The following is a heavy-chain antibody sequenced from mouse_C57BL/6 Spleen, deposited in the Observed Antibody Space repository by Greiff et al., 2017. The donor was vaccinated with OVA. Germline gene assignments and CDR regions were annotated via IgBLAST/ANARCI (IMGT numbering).Heavy chain of an antibody. D-gene: IGHD1-1*01. CDR1: GFSLTSYA. CDR3: ARKRYYGSIYYWYFDV. CDR2: IWTGGGT. V-gene: IGHV2-9-1*01. J-gene: IGHJ1*03. Sequence: VNVVESGPGLVAPSQSLSITCTVSGFSLTSYAISWVRQPPGKGLEWLGVIWTGGGTNYNSALKSRLSISKDNSKSQVFLKMNSLQTDDTARYYCARKRYYGSIYYWYFDVWGTGTTVTVSS.